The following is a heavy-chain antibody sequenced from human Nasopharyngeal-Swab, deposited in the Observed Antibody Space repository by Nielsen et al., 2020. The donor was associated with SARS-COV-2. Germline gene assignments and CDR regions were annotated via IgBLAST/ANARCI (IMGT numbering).Heavy chain of an antibody. CDR1: GFTFSSYW. CDR3: ARATWLSSMDV. CDR2: INSDGSST. D-gene: IGHD3-22*01. J-gene: IGHJ6*02. Sequence: GESLKISCAASGFTFSSYWMHWVRQAPGKGLVWVSRINSDGSSTSYADSVKGRFTISRDNAKNTLYLQMNSLRAEDTAVYYCARATWLSSMDVWGQGTTATVSS. V-gene: IGHV3-74*01.